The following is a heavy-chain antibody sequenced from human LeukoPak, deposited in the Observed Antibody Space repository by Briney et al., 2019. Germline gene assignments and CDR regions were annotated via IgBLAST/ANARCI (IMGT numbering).Heavy chain of an antibody. D-gene: IGHD3-10*01. CDR1: GFTFSNYA. J-gene: IGHJ6*02. V-gene: IGHV3-23*01. CDR2: ISGSSGST. CDR3: AKEDYGSGRDYYYYYGMDV. Sequence: GGSLRLSCAASGFTFSNYAMSWVRQAPGKGLEWVSGISGSSGSTYYADSVKGRFTISRDNSKNTLYLQMNSLRAEDTAVYYCAKEDYGSGRDYYYYYGMDVWGQGTTVTVSS.